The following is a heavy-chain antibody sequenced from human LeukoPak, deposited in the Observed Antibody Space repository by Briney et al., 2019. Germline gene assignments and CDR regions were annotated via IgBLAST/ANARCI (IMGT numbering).Heavy chain of an antibody. J-gene: IGHJ4*02. CDR3: ARGGRLFYYFDY. V-gene: IGHV4-39*07. CDR2: IYYSGST. CDR1: GGSISSSSYY. D-gene: IGHD2/OR15-2a*01. Sequence: SETLSLTWTVSGGSISSSSYYWGWLRQPPGKGLEWIGSIYYSGSTYYNPSHKSRVTISVDTSKNQFSLKLSSVTAADTAVYYCARGGRLFYYFDYWGQGTLVTVSS.